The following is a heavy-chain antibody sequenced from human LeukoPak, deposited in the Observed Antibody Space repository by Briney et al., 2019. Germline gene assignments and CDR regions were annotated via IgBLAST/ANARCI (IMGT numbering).Heavy chain of an antibody. D-gene: IGHD2-21*01. Sequence: PSETLSLTCTVSGGSISSYYWSWIRQPPGKGLEWIGYIYYSGSTNYNPSLKSRVTISVDTSKNQFSLKLSSVTAADTAVYYCARYSYGYADPWGRGTLVTVSS. CDR1: GGSISSYY. CDR2: IYYSGST. J-gene: IGHJ5*02. CDR3: ARYSYGYADP. V-gene: IGHV4-59*08.